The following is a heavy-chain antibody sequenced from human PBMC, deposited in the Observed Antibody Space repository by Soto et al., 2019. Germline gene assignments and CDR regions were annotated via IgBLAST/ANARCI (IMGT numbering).Heavy chain of an antibody. Sequence: GGSLRLSCAASGFTFSSYAMSWVRQAPGKGLEWVSAISGSGGSTYYADSVKGRFTISRDNSKNTLYLQMNSLRAEDTAVYYCARGSDTIVVVPAFDYWGQGTLVTVSS. J-gene: IGHJ4*02. D-gene: IGHD2-2*01. CDR3: ARGSDTIVVVPAFDY. CDR1: GFTFSSYA. CDR2: ISGSGGST. V-gene: IGHV3-23*01.